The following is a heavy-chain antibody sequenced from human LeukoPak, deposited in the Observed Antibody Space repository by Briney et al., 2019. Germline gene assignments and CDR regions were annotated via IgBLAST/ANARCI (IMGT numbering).Heavy chain of an antibody. Sequence: GGSLRLSCAASGFTFSSYAMSWVRQAPGKGLEWVSAISGSGGSTYYADSVKGRFTTSRDNSKNTLYLQMNSLRAEDTAVYYCANSGSYYSYYFDYWGQGTLVTVSS. J-gene: IGHJ4*02. CDR3: ANSGSYYSYYFDY. CDR1: GFTFSSYA. CDR2: ISGSGGST. V-gene: IGHV3-23*01. D-gene: IGHD3-10*01.